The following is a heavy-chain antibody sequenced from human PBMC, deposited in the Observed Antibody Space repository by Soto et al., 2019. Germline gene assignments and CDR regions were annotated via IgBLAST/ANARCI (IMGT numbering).Heavy chain of an antibody. D-gene: IGHD2-8*01. V-gene: IGHV1-69*04. CDR2: IIPILGIA. CDR3: ARDRKPLIVLDAFDI. CDR1: GGTFSSYT. Sequence: SVKVSCKASGGTFSSYTISWVRQAPGQGLEWMGRIIPILGIANYAQKFQGRVTITADKSTSTVYMELSSLRSEDTAVYYCARDRKPLIVLDAFDIWGQGTMVTVSS. J-gene: IGHJ3*02.